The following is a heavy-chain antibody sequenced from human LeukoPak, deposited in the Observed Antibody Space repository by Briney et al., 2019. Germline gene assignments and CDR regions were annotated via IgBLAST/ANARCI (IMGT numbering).Heavy chain of an antibody. D-gene: IGHD2-15*01. V-gene: IGHV1-46*01. CDR3: ARDSGIVVVVAATSGGDY. CDR1: GYTFTSYY. J-gene: IGHJ4*02. Sequence: ASVKVSCKASGYTFTSYYMHWVRQAPGQGPEWMGIISPRGGSTNYAQKFQGRVTMTRDTSTSTVYMELSSLRSEDTAVYYCARDSGIVVVVAATSGGDYWGQGTLVTVSS. CDR2: ISPRGGST.